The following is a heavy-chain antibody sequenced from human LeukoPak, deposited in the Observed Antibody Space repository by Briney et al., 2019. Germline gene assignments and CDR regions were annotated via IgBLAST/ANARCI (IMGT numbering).Heavy chain of an antibody. J-gene: IGHJ4*02. V-gene: IGHV4-34*01. CDR2: VYESGTT. Sequence: SETLSLTCAVYGESLNSYYWSWVRQPPGEGLEWIGEVYESGTTEYNPSLKSRVTISMVPSKQQFSLSLSSVTAADTAVYYCARGAWATRLGSWGLGAPVIVSS. CDR1: GESLNSYY. D-gene: IGHD2-15*01. CDR3: ARGAWATRLGS.